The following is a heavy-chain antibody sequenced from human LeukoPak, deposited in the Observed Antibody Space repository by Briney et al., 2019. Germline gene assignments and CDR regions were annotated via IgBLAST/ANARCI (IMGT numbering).Heavy chain of an antibody. CDR1: GYTFTGYY. J-gene: IGHJ6*02. Sequence: GASVKVSCKASGYTFTGYYMHWVRQAPGQGLEWMGWISAYNGNTNYAQKLQGRVTMTTDTSTSTAYMELRSLRSDDTAVYYCARPAAVDYYGMDVWGQGTTVTVSS. V-gene: IGHV1-18*04. D-gene: IGHD6-25*01. CDR3: ARPAAVDYYGMDV. CDR2: ISAYNGNT.